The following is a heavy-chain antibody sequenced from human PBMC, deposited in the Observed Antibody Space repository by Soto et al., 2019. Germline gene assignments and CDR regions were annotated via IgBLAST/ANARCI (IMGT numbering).Heavy chain of an antibody. V-gene: IGHV1-8*01. Sequence: QVQLVQSGAEVKKPGASVKVSCKASGYTFTSYDINWVRQATGQGLEYLGWMNPNSGNTGYVQKFQGRVTMTWDSSITTVYMDLSSPRSEDPAVYFCARGVKYGAHSRWFDPWGQGTLVTVSS. CDR3: ARGVKYGAHSRWFDP. J-gene: IGHJ5*02. CDR2: MNPNSGNT. D-gene: IGHD4-17*01. CDR1: GYTFTSYD.